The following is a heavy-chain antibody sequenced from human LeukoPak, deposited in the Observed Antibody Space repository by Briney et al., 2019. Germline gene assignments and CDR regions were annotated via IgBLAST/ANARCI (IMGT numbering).Heavy chain of an antibody. V-gene: IGHV1-8*01. CDR1: GYTFTSYD. Sequence: ASVKVSCKASGYTFTSYDINWVRQATGQGLEWMGWMNPNSGNTGYAQKFQGRVTMTRNTSISTAYMELSSLRSEDTAVYYCARAPSGGATDWFDPWGQGTLVTVSS. CDR2: MNPNSGNT. J-gene: IGHJ5*02. D-gene: IGHD1-26*01. CDR3: ARAPSGGATDWFDP.